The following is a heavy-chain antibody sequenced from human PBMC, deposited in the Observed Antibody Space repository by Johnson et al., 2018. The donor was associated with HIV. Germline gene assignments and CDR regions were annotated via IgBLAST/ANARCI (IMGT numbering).Heavy chain of an antibody. D-gene: IGHD6-6*01. CDR3: ARSSGARWAFDI. CDR1: GFTFSSYW. Sequence: VQLVESGGGVVQPGRSLRLSCAASGFTFSSYWMSWVRQAPGKGLEWVANIKQDGSEKYYVDSVKGRFTISRDNSKNTLYLQMNSLRAEATAIYYCARSSGARWAFDIWGQGTMVTVSS. CDR2: IKQDGSEK. J-gene: IGHJ3*02. V-gene: IGHV3-7*01.